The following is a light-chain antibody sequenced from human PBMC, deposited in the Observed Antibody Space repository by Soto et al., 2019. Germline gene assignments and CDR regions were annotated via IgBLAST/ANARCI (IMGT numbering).Light chain of an antibody. J-gene: IGKJ5*01. CDR1: QDVGKW. CDR2: GAT. CDR3: QQANSFPIT. Sequence: DIQMTQSPSSVSASVGDRVTITCRASQDVGKWLAWYQQKPGKAPILLIHGATSLQSGVPSRYSGSGYGTDFTLTISSLQPEDFATYYCQQANSFPITFGQGTRLEIK. V-gene: IGKV1-12*01.